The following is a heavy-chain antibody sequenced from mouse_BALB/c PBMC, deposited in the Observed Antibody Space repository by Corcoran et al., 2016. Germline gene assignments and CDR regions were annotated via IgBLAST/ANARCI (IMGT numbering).Heavy chain of an antibody. Sequence: QLQESGPGLVKPSETLSLTCTVSGGSINSSPYYWGWIRHPPGKGLEWLGSIQDSGSTYYTPSLQSRVTMSVDTSKNQFSLKLTSVTAADTAVYFCTAENRYSSGWYRAGWFDPWGQGTLVTVSS. CDR3: TAENRYSSGWYRAGWFDP. CDR2: IQDSGST. CDR1: GGSINSSPYY. V-gene: IGHV3-5*02. D-gene: IGHD3-1*01. J-gene: IGHJ4*01.